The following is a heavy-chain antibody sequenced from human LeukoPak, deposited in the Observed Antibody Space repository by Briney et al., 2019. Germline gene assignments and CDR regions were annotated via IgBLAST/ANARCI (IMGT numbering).Heavy chain of an antibody. V-gene: IGHV1-2*02. CDR3: ARLAGSGIGWFDP. J-gene: IGHJ5*02. CDR2: INPNSGGT. CDR1: GYTFTGYY. Sequence: ASVKVSCKAPGYTFTGYYMHWVRQAPGQGLEWMGWINPNSGGTNYAQKFQGRVTMTRDTSISTAYMELSRLRSDDTAVYYCARLAGSGIGWFDPWGQGTLVTVSS. D-gene: IGHD3-10*01.